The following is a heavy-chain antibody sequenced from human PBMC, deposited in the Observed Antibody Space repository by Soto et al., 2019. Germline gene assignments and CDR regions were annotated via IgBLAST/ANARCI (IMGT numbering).Heavy chain of an antibody. CDR1: GGSFGGYY. Sequence: ASETLSLTCAVYGGSFGGYYWSWIRQPPGKGLEWIGEINHSGSTNYNPSLKSRVTISVDTSKNQFSLKLSSVTAADTAVYYCAIHYSSGWSSRRGGWFDPWGQGTLVTVSS. D-gene: IGHD6-19*01. CDR3: AIHYSSGWSSRRGGWFDP. V-gene: IGHV4-34*01. CDR2: INHSGST. J-gene: IGHJ5*02.